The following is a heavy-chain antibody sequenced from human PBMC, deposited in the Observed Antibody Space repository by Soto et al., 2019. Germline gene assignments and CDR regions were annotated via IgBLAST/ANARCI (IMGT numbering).Heavy chain of an antibody. CDR3: ARVVRFFGGHAGY. CDR2: MNTNTGNT. D-gene: IGHD3-3*01. J-gene: IGHJ4*02. Sequence: QVLLVQSGADVKKPGASVKVSCKTSGYTFTEFDINWVQQAPGQGLEWMGWMNTNTGNTGYAQKFQGRVTRTRDTSISPAYMELRRLRSEDTAVYYCARVVRFFGGHAGYWGQGTLVTVSS. CDR1: GYTFTEFD. V-gene: IGHV1-8*01.